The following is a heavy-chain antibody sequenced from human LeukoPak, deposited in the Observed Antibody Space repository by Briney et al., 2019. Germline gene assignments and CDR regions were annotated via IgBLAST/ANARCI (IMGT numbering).Heavy chain of an antibody. J-gene: IGHJ4*02. CDR2: ISGSGGST. D-gene: IGHD1-26*01. V-gene: IGHV3-23*01. Sequence: RGSLRLSCAASGFTFSSYAMSWVRQAPGKGLEWVSAISGSGGSTYYADSVKGRFTISRDNSKNTLYLQMNSLRAEDTAVYYCAKDRNSGSYYFDYWGQETLVTVSS. CDR1: GFTFSSYA. CDR3: AKDRNSGSYYFDY.